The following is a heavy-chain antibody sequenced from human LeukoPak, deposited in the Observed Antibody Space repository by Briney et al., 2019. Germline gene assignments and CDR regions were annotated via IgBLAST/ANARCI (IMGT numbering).Heavy chain of an antibody. Sequence: GGSLRLSCAASGFTFSSYAMSWVRQAPGKGLEGVSVISGSGGSTYYADSVKGRFTIPRDNSKNTLYLQMNSLRAEDTAVYYCAKTYSSYYYYMDVWGKGTTVTVSS. V-gene: IGHV3-23*01. J-gene: IGHJ6*03. CDR1: GFTFSSYA. D-gene: IGHD6-13*01. CDR2: ISGSGGST. CDR3: AKTYSSYYYYMDV.